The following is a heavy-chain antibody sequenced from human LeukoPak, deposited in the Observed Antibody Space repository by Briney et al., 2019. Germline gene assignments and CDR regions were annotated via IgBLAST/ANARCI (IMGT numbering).Heavy chain of an antibody. D-gene: IGHD6-13*01. CDR1: GYTFNSYG. V-gene: IGHV1-18*01. CDR2: ISTYNGNT. CDR3: ARDLPYSSSWESIDY. J-gene: IGHJ4*02. Sequence: GASVKVSCKASGYTFNSYGISWVRQAPGQGLEWMGWISTYNGNTNYAQKIQGRVTMTTDTSTSTAYMELRSLRSDDTAVYYCARDLPYSSSWESIDYWGQGTLVTVSS.